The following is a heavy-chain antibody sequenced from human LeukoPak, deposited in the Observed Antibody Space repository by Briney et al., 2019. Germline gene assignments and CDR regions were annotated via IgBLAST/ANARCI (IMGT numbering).Heavy chain of an antibody. CDR1: GFTFSSYA. D-gene: IGHD5-12*01. CDR2: IYSGGST. Sequence: GGPLRLSCAASGFTFSSYAMSWVRQAPGKGLEWVSVIYSGGSTYYADSVKGRFTISRDNSKNTLYLQMNSLRAEDTAVYYCARDSGYDSVWGQGTLVTVSS. V-gene: IGHV3-66*01. CDR3: ARDSGYDSV. J-gene: IGHJ4*02.